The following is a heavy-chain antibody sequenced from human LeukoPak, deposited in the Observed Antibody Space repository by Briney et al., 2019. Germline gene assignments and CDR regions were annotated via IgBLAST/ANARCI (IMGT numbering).Heavy chain of an antibody. CDR2: IITIFGTA. J-gene: IGHJ4*02. V-gene: IGHV1-69*05. CDR1: VGTFSSYA. CDR3: ARGQTYSGSYVFEY. Sequence: ASVKVSCKASVGTFSSYAISWVRQAPGQGLEWMGGIITIFGTANYAQKFQGRVTITTDESTSTAYMELSSLRSEDTAVYYCARGQTYSGSYVFEYWGQGTLVTVSS. D-gene: IGHD1-26*01.